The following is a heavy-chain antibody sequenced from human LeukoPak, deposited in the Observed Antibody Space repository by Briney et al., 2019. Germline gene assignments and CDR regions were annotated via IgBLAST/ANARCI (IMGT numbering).Heavy chain of an antibody. Sequence: GGSLRLSCAASGFTFSSYAMSWVRQPPGKGLEWVSAISGSGGSTYYADSVKGRFTISRDNSKNTLYLQMNSLRAEDTAVYYCAKDPGGGYYYYYYYMDVWGKGTTVTVSS. CDR1: GFTFSSYA. J-gene: IGHJ6*03. D-gene: IGHD1-14*01. V-gene: IGHV3-23*01. CDR2: ISGSGGST. CDR3: AKDPGGGYYYYYYYMDV.